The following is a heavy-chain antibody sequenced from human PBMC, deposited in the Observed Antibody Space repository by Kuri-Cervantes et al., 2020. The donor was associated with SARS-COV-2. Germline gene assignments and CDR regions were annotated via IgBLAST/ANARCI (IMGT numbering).Heavy chain of an antibody. CDR2: IIPIFGTA. J-gene: IGHJ4*02. CDR1: GGTFSSYA. D-gene: IGHD2-2*01. Sequence: SVKVSCKASGGTFSSYAISWVRQAPGQGVEWMGGIIPIFGTANYAQKFQGRVTITTDESTSTDYMELSSLRSEDTAGYYCARASVVPAAYPPFDYWGQGTLVTVFS. CDR3: ARASVVPAAYPPFDY. V-gene: IGHV1-69*05.